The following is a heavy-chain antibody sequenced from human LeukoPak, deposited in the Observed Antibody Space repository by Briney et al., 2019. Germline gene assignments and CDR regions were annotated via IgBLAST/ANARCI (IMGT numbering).Heavy chain of an antibody. CDR3: ARDYGDYGHNWFDP. Sequence: GGSLRLSCAASGFTFSSYSMNWVRQAPGKGLEWASSISSSSSYIYYADSVKGRFTISRDNAKNSLYLQMNSLRAEDTAVYYCARDYGDYGHNWFDPWGQGTLVTVSS. V-gene: IGHV3-21*01. D-gene: IGHD4-17*01. J-gene: IGHJ5*02. CDR2: ISSSSSYI. CDR1: GFTFSSYS.